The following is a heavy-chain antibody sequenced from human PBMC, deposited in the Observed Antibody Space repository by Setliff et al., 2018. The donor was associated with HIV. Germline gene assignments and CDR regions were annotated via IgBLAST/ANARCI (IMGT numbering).Heavy chain of an antibody. V-gene: IGHV3-30*04. CDR3: AREVAADGTYFDY. Sequence: LSCAASGFTFSHSAMHWVRQAPGKGLGWVAGISYDGSNKYYTDSVKGRFTISRDNSKNTLYLQMNSLRAEDSAVYYCAREVAADGTYFDYWGQGALVTVSS. D-gene: IGHD6-13*01. CDR2: ISYDGSNK. CDR1: GFTFSHSA. J-gene: IGHJ4*01.